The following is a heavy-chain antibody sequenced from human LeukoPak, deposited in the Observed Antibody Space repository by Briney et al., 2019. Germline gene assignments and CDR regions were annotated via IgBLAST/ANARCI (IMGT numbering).Heavy chain of an antibody. Sequence: GGSLRLSCAASGFTFSSYWMHWVRQVPGKGLVWVSRINGDGGSTTYADSVKGRFTISGDNAKNTLYLQMNSLRAEDTAVYYCARGPYYFDYWGQGTLVTVSS. CDR1: GFTFSSYW. CDR3: ARGPYYFDY. J-gene: IGHJ4*02. V-gene: IGHV3-74*01. CDR2: INGDGGST.